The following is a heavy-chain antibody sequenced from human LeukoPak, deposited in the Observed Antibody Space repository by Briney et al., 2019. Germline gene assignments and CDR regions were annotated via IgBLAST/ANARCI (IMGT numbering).Heavy chain of an antibody. V-gene: IGHV1-24*01. D-gene: IGHD3-10*01. Sequence: GASVKVSCKVSGYTLTELSMHWVRQAPGKGLEWMGGFDPEDGETIYAQKFQGRVTMTEDTSTDTAYMGLSSLRSEDTAVYYCATRKLYGSGSLELVDYWGQGTLVTVSS. CDR2: FDPEDGET. CDR3: ATRKLYGSGSLELVDY. CDR1: GYTLTELS. J-gene: IGHJ4*02.